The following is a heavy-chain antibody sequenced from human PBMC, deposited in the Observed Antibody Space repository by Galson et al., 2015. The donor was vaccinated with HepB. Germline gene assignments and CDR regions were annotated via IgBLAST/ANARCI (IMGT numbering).Heavy chain of an antibody. J-gene: IGHJ6*02. D-gene: IGHD2-2*01. Sequence: SLRLSCAASGFTFSSYWMNWVRQAPGKGLEWVANIKEDGSEKYYVDSVKGRFTISRDNAKNSLYLQMNSLRAEDTAVYYCARVTTSSRLRGFYYFGMDVWGQGTTVTVSS. CDR3: ARVTTSSRLRGFYYFGMDV. V-gene: IGHV3-7*03. CDR2: IKEDGSEK. CDR1: GFTFSSYW.